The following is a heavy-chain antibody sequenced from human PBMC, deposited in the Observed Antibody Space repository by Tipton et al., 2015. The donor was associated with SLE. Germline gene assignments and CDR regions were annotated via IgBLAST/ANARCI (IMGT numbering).Heavy chain of an antibody. Sequence: TLSLTCTVSGGSISSSSYYWGWIRQPPGKGLEWIGRIYYSGSSYYNPSLKSRVTISVDTSKNQFSLKLSSVTAADTAVYYCAKGLGAYSSGWRYYYYYMDVWGKGTTVTVSS. CDR3: AKGLGAYSSGWRYYYYYMDV. D-gene: IGHD6-19*01. V-gene: IGHV4-39*07. J-gene: IGHJ6*03. CDR2: IYYSGSS. CDR1: GGSISSSSYY.